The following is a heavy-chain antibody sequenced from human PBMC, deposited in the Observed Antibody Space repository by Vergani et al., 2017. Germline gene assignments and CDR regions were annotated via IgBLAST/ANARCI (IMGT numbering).Heavy chain of an antibody. V-gene: IGHV3-9*01. CDR3: AKAGRGGALYYDYYMDV. CDR2: ISWNSGSI. D-gene: IGHD1-26*01. CDR1: GFTLDDYA. J-gene: IGHJ6*03. Sequence: EVQLVESGGGLVQPGRSLRLSCAASGFTLDDYAMHWVRQTPGKGLEWVSGISWNSGSICYADSVKGRFTISRGNAKNSLYLQMNSLRGEDTALYYCAKAGRGGALYYDYYMDVWGKGTTVTVSS.